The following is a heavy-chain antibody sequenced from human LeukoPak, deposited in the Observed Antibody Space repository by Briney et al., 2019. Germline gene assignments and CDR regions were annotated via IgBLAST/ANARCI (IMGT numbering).Heavy chain of an antibody. V-gene: IGHV1-24*01. Sequence: ASVKVSCKVSGYTLTESSMHWVRQAPGKGLEWMGRFDSEDGETIYAQKFQGRVTMTRDTSTSTVYMELSSLRSEDTAVYYCARDQDYYDSSGYYSDAFDIWGQGTMVTVSS. D-gene: IGHD3-22*01. CDR3: ARDQDYYDSSGYYSDAFDI. J-gene: IGHJ3*02. CDR1: GYTLTESS. CDR2: FDSEDGET.